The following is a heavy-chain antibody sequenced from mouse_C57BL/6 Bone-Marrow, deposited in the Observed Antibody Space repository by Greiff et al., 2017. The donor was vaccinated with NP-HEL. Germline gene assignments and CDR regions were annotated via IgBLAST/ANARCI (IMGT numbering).Heavy chain of an antibody. CDR2: INPNNGGT. D-gene: IGHD3-2*02. CDR3: ARDSGYAFDY. V-gene: IGHV1-53*01. CDR1: GYTFTSYW. Sequence: QVQLQQPGTELVKPGASVKLSCKASGYTFTSYWMHWLKQRPGQGLEWIGNINPNNGGTNDIEKFKTKATLTVDKSSSPAYMQLSSLTSEDSAGYYCARDSGYAFDYWGQGTTLTVSS. J-gene: IGHJ2*01.